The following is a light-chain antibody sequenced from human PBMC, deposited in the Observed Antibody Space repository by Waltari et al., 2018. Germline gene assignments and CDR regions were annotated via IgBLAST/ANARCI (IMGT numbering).Light chain of an antibody. V-gene: IGLV3-1*01. CDR2: QDN. Sequence: SYDLTQPPSVSVSPGQTGTITCSGAKLVDKYVSWYQQKSGQSPALVIYQDNKRPSGIPGRFSGSNSGNTATLTISGTQAMDEADYYCQAWDSSTGVFGGGTKLTVL. CDR1: KLVDKY. CDR3: QAWDSSTGV. J-gene: IGLJ3*02.